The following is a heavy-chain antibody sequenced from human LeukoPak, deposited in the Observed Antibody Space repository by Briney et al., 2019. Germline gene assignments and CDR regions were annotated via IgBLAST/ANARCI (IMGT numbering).Heavy chain of an antibody. J-gene: IGHJ6*02. V-gene: IGHV1-69*04. CDR3: ASPPTDSSGYYYYYGMDV. CDR2: IIPILGIA. Sequence: SVKVSCKASGGTFSSYAISWVRQAPGRGLEWMGRIIPILGIANYAQKFQGRVTITADKSTSTAYMELSSLRSEDTAVYYCASPPTDSSGYYYYYGMDVWGQGTTVTVSS. CDR1: GGTFSSYA. D-gene: IGHD3-22*01.